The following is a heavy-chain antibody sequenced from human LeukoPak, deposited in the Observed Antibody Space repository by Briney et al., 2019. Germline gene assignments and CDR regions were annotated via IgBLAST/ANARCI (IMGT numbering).Heavy chain of an antibody. CDR1: NYSIVSGYY. V-gene: IGHV4-38-2*02. CDR2: IYHSGNT. Sequence: SLETLSLTCTVSNYSIVSGYYWGWIRQPPGKGLEWIGSIYHSGNTYYNPSLRSRVTISVDTSKNQFSLKLSSVTAADTAVYYCARGASSGYQTFDYWGQGTLVTVSS. J-gene: IGHJ4*02. CDR3: ARGASSGYQTFDY. D-gene: IGHD3-22*01.